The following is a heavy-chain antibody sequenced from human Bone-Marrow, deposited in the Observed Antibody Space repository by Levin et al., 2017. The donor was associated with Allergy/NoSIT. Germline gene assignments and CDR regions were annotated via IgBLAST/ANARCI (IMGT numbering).Heavy chain of an antibody. CDR2: ISGRSGSS. J-gene: IGHJ4*02. CDR1: EFTFSSYA. Sequence: ASVKVSCAASEFTFSSYAMSWVRQAPGKGLEWVSAISGRSGSSYYADSVKGRFTISRDNSKNTLYLQMNSLRAEDTAVYYCAKGFSFGGLIVLPDYWGQGTLVTVSS. V-gene: IGHV3-23*01. CDR3: AKGFSFGGLIVLPDY. D-gene: IGHD3-16*02.